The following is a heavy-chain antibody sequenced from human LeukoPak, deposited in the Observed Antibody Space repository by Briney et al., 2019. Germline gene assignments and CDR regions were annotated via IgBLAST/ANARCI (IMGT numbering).Heavy chain of an antibody. Sequence: PSETLSLTCTVSGGSVSSGDYYWRWIPQPPGKGREWFGYIYYSGSTYYNPSLKSRLTISVDTSKNQFSLKLSSVTAADTAVYYCARRRGNTSGFQGYYFDYWGQGTLVTVS. CDR3: ARRRGNTSGFQGYYFDY. D-gene: IGHD6-19*01. CDR2: IYYSGST. J-gene: IGHJ4*02. V-gene: IGHV4-31*03. CDR1: GGSVSSGDYY.